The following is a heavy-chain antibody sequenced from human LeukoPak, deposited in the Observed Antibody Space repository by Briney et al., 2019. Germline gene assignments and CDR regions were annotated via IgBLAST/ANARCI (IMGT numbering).Heavy chain of an antibody. CDR2: IYHSGST. CDR3: AGIRGYSYGFDY. Sequence: IPSGTLSLTCAVSGCSISSFNWWSWVRQPPGKGLEGIGEIYHSGSTNYNPSLKSRVTISVDTSKNQFSLKLSSVTAADTAVYYCAGIRGYSYGFDYWGQGTLVTVSS. CDR1: GCSISSFNW. D-gene: IGHD5-18*01. V-gene: IGHV4-4*02. J-gene: IGHJ4*02.